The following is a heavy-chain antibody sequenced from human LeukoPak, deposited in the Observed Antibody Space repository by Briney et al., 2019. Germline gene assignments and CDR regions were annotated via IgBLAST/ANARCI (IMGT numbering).Heavy chain of an antibody. V-gene: IGHV3-7*01. CDR1: GFTFSSYW. CDR3: APNWFDP. Sequence: GGSLRLSCAASGFTFSSYWMNWARQAPGKGLEWVASINHNGNVNYYVDSVKGRFTISRDNAKNTPYLQMNSLRAEDMAVYYCAPNWFDPWGQGTLVTVSS. J-gene: IGHJ5*02. CDR2: INHNGNVN.